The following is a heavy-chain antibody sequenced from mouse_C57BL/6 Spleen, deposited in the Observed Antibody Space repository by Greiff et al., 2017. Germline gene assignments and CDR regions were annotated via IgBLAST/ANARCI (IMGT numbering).Heavy chain of an antibody. V-gene: IGHV1-5*01. D-gene: IGHD2-2*01. CDR1: GYTFTSYW. Sequence: VQLKESGTVLARPGASVKMSCKTSGYTFTSYWMHWVKQRPGQGLEWRGAIYPGNSDTSYNQKFKGTAKLTAVTSASTAYMELSSLTNEDSAVYYWTSGYDEGYAMDYWGQGTSVTVSS. J-gene: IGHJ4*01. CDR2: IYPGNSDT. CDR3: TSGYDEGYAMDY.